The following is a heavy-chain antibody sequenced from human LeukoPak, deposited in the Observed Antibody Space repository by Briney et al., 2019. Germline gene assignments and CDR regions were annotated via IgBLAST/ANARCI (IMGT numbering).Heavy chain of an antibody. Sequence: PSETLSLTCAVSGGSISSGGYSWSWIRQPPGKGLEWIGYIYHSGSTYYNPSLKSRVTISVDRSKNQFSLKLSSVTAADTAVYYCAKHNNFWSGYADHWGQGTLVTVSS. CDR1: GGSISSGGYS. CDR2: IYHSGST. V-gene: IGHV4-30-2*01. CDR3: AKHNNFWSGYADH. J-gene: IGHJ4*02. D-gene: IGHD3-3*01.